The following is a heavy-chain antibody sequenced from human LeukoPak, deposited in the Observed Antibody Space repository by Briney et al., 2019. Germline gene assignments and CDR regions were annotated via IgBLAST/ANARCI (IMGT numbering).Heavy chain of an antibody. Sequence: SETLSLTCTVSGGSISSSSYYWGWIRQPPGKGLEWIGSIYYSGSTYYNPSLKSRVTISVDTSKNQFSLKLSSVTAADTAVYYCARGRVGLRYCSSTSCSYYYYYYGMDAWGQGTTVTVSS. D-gene: IGHD2-2*01. CDR1: GGSISSSSYY. CDR2: IYYSGST. V-gene: IGHV4-39*01. J-gene: IGHJ6*02. CDR3: ARGRVGLRYCSSTSCSYYYYYYGMDA.